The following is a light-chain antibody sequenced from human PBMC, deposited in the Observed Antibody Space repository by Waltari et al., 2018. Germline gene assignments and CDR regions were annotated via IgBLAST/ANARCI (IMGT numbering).Light chain of an antibody. CDR2: WAS. CDR3: QQYFTTPWT. V-gene: IGKV4-1*01. CDR1: QCLFYSSVNKRY. Sequence: DIVSTPSPDQLAVCLGEWRTITCTSSQCLFYSSVNKRYLSWYQQKPGQPPKLPIYWASTRESGVPDRFSGSGSGTDFTLTISSLQAEDVAVYYCQQYFTTPWTFGQGTKVEIK. J-gene: IGKJ1*01.